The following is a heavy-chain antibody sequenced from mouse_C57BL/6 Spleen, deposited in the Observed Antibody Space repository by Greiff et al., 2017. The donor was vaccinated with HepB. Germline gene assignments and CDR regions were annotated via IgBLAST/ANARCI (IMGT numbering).Heavy chain of an antibody. CDR1: GYTFTSYW. CDR3: AREGENYGNYDAMDY. J-gene: IGHJ4*01. CDR2: INPSNGGT. D-gene: IGHD2-1*01. V-gene: IGHV1-53*01. Sequence: VQLQQPGTELVKPGASVKLSCKASGYTFTSYWMHWVKQRPGQGLEWIGNINPSNGGTNYNEKFKSKATLTVDKSSSTAYMQLSSLTSEDSAVYYCAREGENYGNYDAMDYWGQGTSVTVSS.